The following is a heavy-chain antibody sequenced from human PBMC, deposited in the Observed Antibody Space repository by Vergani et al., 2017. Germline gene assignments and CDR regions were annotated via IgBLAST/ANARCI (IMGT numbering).Heavy chain of an antibody. CDR1: GFTFSSYA. V-gene: IGHV3-23*03. Sequence: EVQLLESGGGLVQPGGSLRLSCAASGFTFSSYAMSWVRQAPGKGLEWVSVIYSGGSSTYYADSVKGRFTISRDNSKNTLYLQMNSLRAEDTAVYYCAKTALGPIVVVPAAISGGLYYMDVWGKGTTVTVSS. CDR3: AKTALGPIVVVPAAISGGLYYMDV. D-gene: IGHD2-2*01. J-gene: IGHJ6*03. CDR2: IYSGGSST.